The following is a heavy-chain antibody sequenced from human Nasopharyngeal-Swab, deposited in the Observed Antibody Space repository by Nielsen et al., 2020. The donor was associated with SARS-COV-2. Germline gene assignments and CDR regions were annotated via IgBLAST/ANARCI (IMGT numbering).Heavy chain of an antibody. V-gene: IGHV3-21*01. D-gene: IGHD3-3*01. Sequence: GESLKISCAASGFTFSSYWMSWVRQAPGKGLEWVSSISSSSSYIYYADSVKGRFTISRDNAKNSLYLQMNSLRAEDTAVYYCARADEETIFGVVTPDYWGQGTLVTVSS. CDR3: ARADEETIFGVVTPDY. J-gene: IGHJ4*02. CDR1: GFTFSSYW. CDR2: ISSSSSYI.